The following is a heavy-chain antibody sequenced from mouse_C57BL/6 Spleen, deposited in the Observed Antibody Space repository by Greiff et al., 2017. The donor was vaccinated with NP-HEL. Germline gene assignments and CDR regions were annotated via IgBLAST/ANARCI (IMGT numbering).Heavy chain of an antibody. CDR2: IWSGGST. CDR1: GFSLTSYG. V-gene: IGHV2-2*01. D-gene: IGHD1-1*01. CDR3: ARNLDYYRYYAMDY. J-gene: IGHJ4*01. Sequence: QVKLKESGPGLVQPSQSLSITCTVSGFSLTSYGVHWVRQSPGKGLEWLGVIWSGGSTDYNAAFISRLSISKDNSKSQVFFEMNSLQAEDTAIYYCARNLDYYRYYAMDYWGRGTSFTVSS.